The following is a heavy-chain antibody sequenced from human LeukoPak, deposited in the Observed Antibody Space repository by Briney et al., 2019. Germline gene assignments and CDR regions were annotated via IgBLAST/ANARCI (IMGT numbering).Heavy chain of an antibody. J-gene: IGHJ4*02. CDR1: GFSLSSGYY. CDR3: ARAFYSSSWYHKEDFFDY. Sequence: SETLSLTCTVSGFSLSSGYYWGWIRQPPGKGLEWIGSIYHSGSTYYKPSLKSRVTISVDTSKNQFSLKLSSVTAADTAVYYCARAFYSSSWYHKEDFFDYWGQGTPVTVSS. V-gene: IGHV4-38-2*02. CDR2: IYHSGST. D-gene: IGHD6-13*01.